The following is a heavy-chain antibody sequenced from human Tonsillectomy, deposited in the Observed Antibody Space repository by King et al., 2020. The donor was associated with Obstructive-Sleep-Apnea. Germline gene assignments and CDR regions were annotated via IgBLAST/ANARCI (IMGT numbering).Heavy chain of an antibody. CDR1: GGSISSYY. CDR3: ARGILWFGVLDAFDI. V-gene: IGHV4-59*01. CDR2: IYYSGST. J-gene: IGHJ3*02. D-gene: IGHD3-10*01. Sequence: QVQLQESGPGLVKPSETLSLTCTVSGGSISSYYWSWIRQPPGKGLEWIGYIYYSGSTNYNPSLKSRVTISVDTSKNQFSLKLSSVTAADTAVYYCARGILWFGVLDAFDIWGQGTMVTVSS.